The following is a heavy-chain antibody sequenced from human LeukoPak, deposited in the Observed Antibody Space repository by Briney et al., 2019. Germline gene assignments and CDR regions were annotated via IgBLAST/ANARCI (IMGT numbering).Heavy chain of an antibody. Sequence: ASVKVSCKASGYTFTSYGISWVRQAPGQGLEWMGWISAYNGNTNYAQKLQGRVTMTTDTSTSTAYMELRSLRSDDTAVYYCARDNSGYSYGLFDYWGQGTLVTVSS. D-gene: IGHD5-18*01. J-gene: IGHJ4*02. CDR2: ISAYNGNT. CDR3: ARDNSGYSYGLFDY. V-gene: IGHV1-18*01. CDR1: GYTFTSYG.